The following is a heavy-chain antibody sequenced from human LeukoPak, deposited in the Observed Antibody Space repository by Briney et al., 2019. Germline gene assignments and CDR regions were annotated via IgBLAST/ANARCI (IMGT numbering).Heavy chain of an antibody. V-gene: IGHV3-30*03. Sequence: GGSLRLSCAASGFTFSSYGMHWVRQAPGKGLEWMAVISYDGSNKYYADSVKGRFTISRDNSKNTLYLQMNSLRAEDTAVYYCARERVVVMAPFDYWGQGTLVTVSS. D-gene: IGHD3-22*01. CDR3: ARERVVVMAPFDY. CDR1: GFTFSSYG. CDR2: ISYDGSNK. J-gene: IGHJ4*02.